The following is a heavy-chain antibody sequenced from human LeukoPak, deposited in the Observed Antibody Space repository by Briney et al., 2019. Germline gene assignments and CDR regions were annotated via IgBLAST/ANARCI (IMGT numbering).Heavy chain of an antibody. J-gene: IGHJ4*02. V-gene: IGHV1-46*01. Sequence: ASVKVSCKASGYTFTNYYVHCVRQAPGQGLEWMGIINPSGGSTSYAEKVQGRLTMTRDTSTSTVYMELSSLRSEDTAVYYCARELYGRFEYWGQGTLVTVSS. CDR2: INPSGGST. D-gene: IGHD3-3*01. CDR1: GYTFTNYY. CDR3: ARELYGRFEY.